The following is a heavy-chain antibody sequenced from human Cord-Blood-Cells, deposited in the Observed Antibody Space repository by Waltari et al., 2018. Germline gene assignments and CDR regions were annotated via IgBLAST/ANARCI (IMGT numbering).Heavy chain of an antibody. V-gene: IGHV3-33*01. D-gene: IGHD1-26*01. Sequence: QVQLVESGGGVVQPGRSLRLSCAASGLTFSSSGLHWVRQAPGKGLEWVAVIWYDGSNKYYADSVKGRFTISRDNSKNTLYLQMNSLRAEDTAVYYCARDSWVGATYMGFDPWGQGTLVTVSS. CDR3: ARDSWVGATYMGFDP. J-gene: IGHJ5*02. CDR1: GLTFSSSG. CDR2: IWYDGSNK.